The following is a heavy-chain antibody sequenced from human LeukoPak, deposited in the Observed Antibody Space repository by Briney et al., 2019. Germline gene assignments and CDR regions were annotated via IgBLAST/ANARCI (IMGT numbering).Heavy chain of an antibody. CDR3: ARAEQMTTLNAFDI. D-gene: IGHD4-17*01. CDR2: IYYSGST. J-gene: IGHJ3*02. Sequence: SETLSLTCTVSGGSISSSSYYWSWIRQPPGKGLEWIGYIYYSGSTNYNPSLKSRVTISVDTSKNQFSLKLSSVTAADTAVYYCARAEQMTTLNAFDIWGQGTMVTVSS. CDR1: GGSISSSSYY. V-gene: IGHV4-61*01.